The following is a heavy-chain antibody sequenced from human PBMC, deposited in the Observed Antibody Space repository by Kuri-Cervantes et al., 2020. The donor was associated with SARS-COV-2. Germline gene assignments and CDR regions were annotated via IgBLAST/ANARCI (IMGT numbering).Heavy chain of an antibody. Sequence: ASVKVSCKTSGYTFSGYYLHWVRQAPGQGLEWMGWIHPNTGGTNFAQKFQGRVTMTRDTSISTAYMELSRLRSDDTAVYYCARDRDGYNLDYWGQGTLVTVSS. D-gene: IGHD5-24*01. CDR1: GYTFSGYY. V-gene: IGHV1-2*02. J-gene: IGHJ4*02. CDR3: ARDRDGYNLDY. CDR2: IHPNTGGT.